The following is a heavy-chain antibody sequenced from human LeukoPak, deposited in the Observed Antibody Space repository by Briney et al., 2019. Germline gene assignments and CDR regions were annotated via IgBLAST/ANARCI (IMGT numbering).Heavy chain of an antibody. CDR1: GFTFSTYA. V-gene: IGHV3-23*01. J-gene: IGHJ1*01. CDR2: ISGSTGET. CDR3: AKDGAEYSSSSKNFQH. D-gene: IGHD6-6*01. Sequence: GGSLRLSCGASGFTFSTYAMSWVRQAPGKGLEWVAVISGSTGETYYADSVRGRFTISRDNSKNTVSLQMNSPRAGDTAVYYCAKDGAEYSSSSKNFQHWGQGTLVIVS.